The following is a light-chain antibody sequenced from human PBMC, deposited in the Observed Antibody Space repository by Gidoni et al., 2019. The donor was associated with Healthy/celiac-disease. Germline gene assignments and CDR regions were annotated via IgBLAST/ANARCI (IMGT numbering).Light chain of an antibody. V-gene: IGKV2-28*01. CDR2: LGS. Sequence: DIVMTQSPLSLPVTPGEPASNACRSSQSLLHSNGYNYLDWYLQKPGQSPQLLIYLGSNRATGVPDRFSGSGSGTDFTLKISRVEAEDVGVYYCMQAVQTPPTFGQGTKVEIK. CDR1: QSLLHSNGYNY. CDR3: MQAVQTPPT. J-gene: IGKJ1*01.